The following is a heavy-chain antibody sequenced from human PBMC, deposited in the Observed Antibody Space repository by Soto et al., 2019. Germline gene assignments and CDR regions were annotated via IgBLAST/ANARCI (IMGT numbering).Heavy chain of an antibody. CDR2: IIPIFGTA. D-gene: IGHD3-22*01. J-gene: IGHJ4*02. CDR1: GGTFSSYA. Sequence: SVKVSCKASGGTFSSYAISWVRQAPGQGLEWMGGIIPIFGTANYAQKFQGRVTITADESTSTAYMELSSLRSEDTAVYYCARVRYYDSSAYYGREDYWGQGTLVTVSS. V-gene: IGHV1-69*13. CDR3: ARVRYYDSSAYYGREDY.